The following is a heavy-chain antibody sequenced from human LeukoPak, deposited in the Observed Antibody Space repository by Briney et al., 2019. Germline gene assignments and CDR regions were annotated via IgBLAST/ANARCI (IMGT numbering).Heavy chain of an antibody. CDR2: MNPTSGNT. D-gene: IGHD3-10*01. J-gene: IGHJ5*02. Sequence: ASVKVSCKASGYTFTSYVINWVRQATGQGLEWMGWMNPTSGNTGYAQKFQDRVTMTRNTSISTAYMELSGLRSEDTAKYYCARKTLYGSGKSWFDPWGQGTLVTVSS. CDR3: ARKTLYGSGKSWFDP. CDR1: GYTFTSYV. V-gene: IGHV1-8*01.